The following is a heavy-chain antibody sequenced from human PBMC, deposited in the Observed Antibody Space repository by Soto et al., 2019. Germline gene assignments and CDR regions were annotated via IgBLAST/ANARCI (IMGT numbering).Heavy chain of an antibody. J-gene: IGHJ3*02. D-gene: IGHD2-15*01. CDR2: IDPSDSYT. CDR1: GYSCTGYW. Sequence: GVSLKVWYRGAGYSCTGYWISWMRQMPGKGLEWMGRIDPSDSYTNYSPSFQGHVTISADKSISTAYLQWSRLKASDTAMYYCARRGYCSGGSCYSAAFAIWGHGTIVTVSS. CDR3: ARRGYCSGGSCYSAAFAI. V-gene: IGHV5-10-1*01.